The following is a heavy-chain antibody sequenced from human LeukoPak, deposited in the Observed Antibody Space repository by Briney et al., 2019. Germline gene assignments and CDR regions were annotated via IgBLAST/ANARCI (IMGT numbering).Heavy chain of an antibody. CDR3: ARLFAGGGTRDY. J-gene: IGHJ4*02. D-gene: IGHD1-26*01. CDR2: ISAYNGNT. V-gene: IGHV1-18*01. Sequence: ASVKVSCKASGYTFTSYDINWARQATGQGLEWMGWISAYNGNTNYAQKLQGRVTMTTDTSTSTAYMELRSLRSDDTAVYYCARLFAGGGTRDYWGQGTLVTVSS. CDR1: GYTFTSYD.